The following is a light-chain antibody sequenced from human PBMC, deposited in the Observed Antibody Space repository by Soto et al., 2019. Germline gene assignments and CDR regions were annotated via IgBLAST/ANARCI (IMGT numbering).Light chain of an antibody. Sequence: EIVLTQSPGTLSLSPGERATLSCRASQGVFSNFLAWYQQTPGQAPRLLSYGASSRATGIPDRFSGSGSGTDFTLTSSILEPEDFEVYFCQQYGSSPITCGQGTRLEIK. CDR1: QGVFSNF. J-gene: IGKJ5*01. CDR3: QQYGSSPIT. V-gene: IGKV3-20*01. CDR2: GAS.